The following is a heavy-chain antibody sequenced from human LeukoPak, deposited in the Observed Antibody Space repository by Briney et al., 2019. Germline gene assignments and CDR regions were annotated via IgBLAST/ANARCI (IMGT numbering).Heavy chain of an antibody. Sequence: GGSLRLSCAASGFTFSSYGMHWVRQAPGKGLEWVAFIRYDGSNKYYADSVKGRFTISRDNSKNTLYLQMSSLRAEDTAVYYCAKDTYYYGSGSYYNLADYWGQGTLVTVSS. V-gene: IGHV3-30*02. J-gene: IGHJ4*02. CDR1: GFTFSSYG. CDR3: AKDTYYYGSGSYYNLADY. D-gene: IGHD3-10*01. CDR2: IRYDGSNK.